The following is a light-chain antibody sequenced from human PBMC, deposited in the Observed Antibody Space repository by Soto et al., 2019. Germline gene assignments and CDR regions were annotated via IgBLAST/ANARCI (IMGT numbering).Light chain of an antibody. J-gene: IGKJ1*01. CDR3: MQDMKTPWT. CDR2: LGS. CDR1: QSLLHRNGYNF. V-gene: IGKV2-28*01. Sequence: DIVITQSPLSLPVTPGEPASISCRSSQSLLHRNGYNFLGWYLQKPGQCPQLLIYLGSNRASGVPDRFSGSGSGTDFTLKISRVEAEDVGVYYCMQDMKTPWTFGQGTKVEIK.